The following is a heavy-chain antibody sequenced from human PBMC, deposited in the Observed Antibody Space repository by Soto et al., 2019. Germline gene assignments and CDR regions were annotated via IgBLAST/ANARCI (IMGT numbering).Heavy chain of an antibody. CDR2: GYRRGDT. V-gene: IGHV4-4*02. D-gene: IGHD2-15*01. J-gene: IGHJ4*02. Sequence: QVQLQESGPGLVMPSGTLSLTCTVSGASVTNDNWWSWVRQSPEKGLEWIGEGYRRGDTNYNPSLRSRVTISLDVPKNQVSLTLTSLTAADTAVYYCARDRPGPYTPFFDQWGQGVLVTVSS. CDR3: ARDRPGPYTPFFDQ. CDR1: GASVTNDNW.